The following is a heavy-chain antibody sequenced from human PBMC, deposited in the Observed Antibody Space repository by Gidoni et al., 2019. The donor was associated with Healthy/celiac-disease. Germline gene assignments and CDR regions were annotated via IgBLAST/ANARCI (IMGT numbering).Heavy chain of an antibody. CDR2: INPNSGGT. CDR3: ARSLGIAVAEYYFDY. D-gene: IGHD6-19*01. J-gene: IGHJ4*02. CDR1: GYTVTGYY. Sequence: QVQLVQSGPEVKKPGASVKVACKASGYTVTGYYMHWVRQAPGQGLEWMGWINPNSGGTNYAQKFQGRVTMTRDTSISTAYMELSRLRSDDTAVYYCARSLGIAVAEYYFDYWGQGTLVTVSS. V-gene: IGHV1-2*02.